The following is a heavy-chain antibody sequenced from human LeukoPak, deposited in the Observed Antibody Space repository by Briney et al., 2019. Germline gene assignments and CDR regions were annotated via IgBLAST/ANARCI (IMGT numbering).Heavy chain of an antibody. D-gene: IGHD3-10*01. J-gene: IGHJ4*02. CDR3: ARVGAYYYGSGSYEDY. CDR1: GGTFSSYA. V-gene: IGHV1-69*05. CDR2: IIPIFGTA. Sequence: SVKVSCKASGGTFSSYAISWVRQAPGQGLEWMGGIIPIFGTANYAQKFQGRVTITTDESTSTAYMELSSLRSEDTAVYYCARVGAYYYGSGSYEDYWGQGTLVTVSP.